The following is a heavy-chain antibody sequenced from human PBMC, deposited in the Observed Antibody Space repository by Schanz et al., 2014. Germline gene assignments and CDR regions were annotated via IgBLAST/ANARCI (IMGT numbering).Heavy chain of an antibody. Sequence: QVQLVQSGSELTRPGASVKVSCKASGYNFTTYTMNWVRQAPGQGLEWMGWISANNGNTNKAQKLQGRVTMTTDTSTSTVYMELRSLRSDDTAVYYCARGGATRFDYWGQGTLVTVSS. D-gene: IGHD1-26*01. V-gene: IGHV1-18*01. CDR3: ARGGATRFDY. J-gene: IGHJ4*02. CDR1: GYNFTTYT. CDR2: ISANNGNT.